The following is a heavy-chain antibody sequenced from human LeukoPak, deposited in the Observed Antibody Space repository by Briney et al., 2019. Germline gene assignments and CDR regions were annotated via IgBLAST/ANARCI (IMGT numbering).Heavy chain of an antibody. CDR3: ARDHSGGWNYYYYGMDV. CDR2: ISSSSYI. Sequence: GGSLRLSCAASGFTFSSYSMNWVRQAPGKGLEWVSSISSSSYIYYADSVKGRFTISRDNAKNSLYLQMNSLRAEDTAVYYCARDHSGGWNYYYYGMDVWGQGTTVTVSS. CDR1: GFTFSSYS. J-gene: IGHJ6*02. V-gene: IGHV3-21*01. D-gene: IGHD6-19*01.